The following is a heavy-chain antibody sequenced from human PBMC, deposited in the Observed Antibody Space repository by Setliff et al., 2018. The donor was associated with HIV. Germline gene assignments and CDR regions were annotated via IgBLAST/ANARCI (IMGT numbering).Heavy chain of an antibody. V-gene: IGHV4-34*01. D-gene: IGHD4-17*01. CDR1: GGSFSGYY. Sequence: NPSETLSLTCAVYGGSFSGYYWSWIRQPPGKGLEWIGEINHSGSTNYNMSLWSRVTISLDASRNQFSLELISVTAADTAVYYCVRQHGDYAFDPWGQGTLVTVSS. CDR3: VRQHGDYAFDP. J-gene: IGHJ5*02. CDR2: INHSGST.